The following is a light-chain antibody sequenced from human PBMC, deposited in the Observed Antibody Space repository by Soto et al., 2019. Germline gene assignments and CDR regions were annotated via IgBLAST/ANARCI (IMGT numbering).Light chain of an antibody. J-gene: IGKJ4*01. V-gene: IGKV3-15*01. CDR1: QSVSSN. Sequence: DIVMTQSPATLSVSPGERATLSCRASQSVSSNLAWYQQKPGQAHRLLIYGASTRATGIPARFSGSGSGKEFTLTSRRLQSEDLSVYYCPQYNSWPPLTFGGGTKVQIK. CDR2: GAS. CDR3: PQYNSWPPLT.